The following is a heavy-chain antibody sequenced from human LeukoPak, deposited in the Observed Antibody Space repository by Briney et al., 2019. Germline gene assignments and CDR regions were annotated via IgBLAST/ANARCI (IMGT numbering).Heavy chain of an antibody. J-gene: IGHJ4*02. CDR2: VKSKGDGGSK. CDR1: GFTFTNAW. CDR3: ATGRLDY. V-gene: IGHV3-15*01. Sequence: PGGSLRLSCVASGFTFTNAWMTWVRQTPGKRLEWVGSVKSKGDGGSKDYAAPVRGRFTISRDDSNNTLYLQRDSVKTEDTAVYFCATGRLDYWGLGTLVTVSS. D-gene: IGHD2-21*02.